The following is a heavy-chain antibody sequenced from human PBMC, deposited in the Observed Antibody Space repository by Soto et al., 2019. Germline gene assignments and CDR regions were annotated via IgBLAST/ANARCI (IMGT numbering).Heavy chain of an antibody. CDR1: GGSISSSNW. Sequence: SETLSLTCAVSGGSISSSNWWSWVRQPPGKGLEWIGEIYHSGSTNYNPSLKSRVTISVDKSENQFSLKLSSVTAADTAVYYCARLHPIAARTSDYYYYGMDVRAQRTTVTVSS. J-gene: IGHJ6*02. CDR2: IYHSGST. D-gene: IGHD6-6*01. V-gene: IGHV4-4*02. CDR3: ARLHPIAARTSDYYYYGMDV.